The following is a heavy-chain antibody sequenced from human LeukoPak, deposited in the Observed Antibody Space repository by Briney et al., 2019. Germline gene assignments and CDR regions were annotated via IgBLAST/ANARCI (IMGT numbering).Heavy chain of an antibody. CDR1: GFTVSSNH. Sequence: GGSLRLSCAASGFTVSSNHMSWVRQAPGKGLEWVSVIYSGGTIYYADSVKGRFTISRDSSKNTVYLEMNSLRAEDTAVYYCARDGENHYYDYWGQGTLVTVSS. CDR2: IYSGGTI. CDR3: ARDGENHYYDY. D-gene: IGHD7-27*01. V-gene: IGHV3-66*01. J-gene: IGHJ4*02.